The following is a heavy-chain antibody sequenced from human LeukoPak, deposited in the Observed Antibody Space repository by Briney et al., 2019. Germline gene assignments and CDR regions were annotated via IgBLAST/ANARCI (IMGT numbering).Heavy chain of an antibody. Sequence: GGSLRLSCAASGFTFSSYWMGWVRQAPGKGLEWVANTKQDGSEKYYVDSVKGRSTISKDNAKNSLYLQMNSLRAEDTAVYYCARGRTGLYAVVTHFDYWGQGTLVTVSS. J-gene: IGHJ4*02. CDR3: ARGRTGLYAVVTHFDY. CDR2: TKQDGSEK. V-gene: IGHV3-7*03. D-gene: IGHD3-3*01. CDR1: GFTFSSYW.